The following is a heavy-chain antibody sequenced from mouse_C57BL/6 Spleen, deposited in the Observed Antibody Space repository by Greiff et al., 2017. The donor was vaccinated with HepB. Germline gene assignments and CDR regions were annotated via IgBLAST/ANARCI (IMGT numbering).Heavy chain of an antibody. D-gene: IGHD2-5*01. CDR1: GFTFSDYG. J-gene: IGHJ4*01. CDR3: ARHYSNSNYAMDY. V-gene: IGHV5-15*01. CDR2: ISNLAYSI. Sequence: EVQLVESGGGLVQPGGSLKLSCAASGFTFSDYGMAWVRQAPRKGPEWVAFISNLAYSIYYADTVTGRFTISRENAKNTLYLEMSSLRSEDTAMYYCARHYSNSNYAMDYWGQGTSVTVSS.